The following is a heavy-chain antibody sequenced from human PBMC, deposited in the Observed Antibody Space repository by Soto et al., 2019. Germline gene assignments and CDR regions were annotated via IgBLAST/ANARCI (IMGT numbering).Heavy chain of an antibody. V-gene: IGHV3-21*01. CDR3: ARYDFWSGYLARFDY. CDR2: ISSSSSYI. CDR1: GFTFSSYS. Sequence: GGSLRLSCAASGFTFSSYSMNWVRQAPGKGLEWVSSISSSSSYIYYADSVKGRFTISRDNAKNSLYLQMNSLRAEDTAVYYCARYDFWSGYLARFDYWGREPWSPSPQ. J-gene: IGHJ4*02. D-gene: IGHD3-3*01.